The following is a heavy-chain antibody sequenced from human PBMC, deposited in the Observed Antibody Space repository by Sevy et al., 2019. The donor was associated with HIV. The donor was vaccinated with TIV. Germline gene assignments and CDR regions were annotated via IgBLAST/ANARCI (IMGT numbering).Heavy chain of an antibody. CDR3: ASLAAMNDY. CDR2: ISSSSSYI. Sequence: EGSLRLSCAASGFTFSSYSMNWVRQAPGKGLEWVSSISSSSSYIYYADSVKGRFTISRDNDKNTLYLQMNSLRAEDTAVDYGASLAAMNDYWGQGTLVTVSS. V-gene: IGHV3-21*01. J-gene: IGHJ4*02. CDR1: GFTFSSYS. D-gene: IGHD5-18*01.